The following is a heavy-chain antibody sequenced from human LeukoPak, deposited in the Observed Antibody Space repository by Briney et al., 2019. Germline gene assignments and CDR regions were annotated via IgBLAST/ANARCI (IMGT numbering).Heavy chain of an antibody. Sequence: GGSLRLSCAASGFTFSSYSMNWVRQAPGKGLEGVSSISSSSSYIYYADSEKGRFTISRDNAKNSLYLQMNSLRAEDTAVYYCARSYGDYYDSSGYYQQYVDFWGQGTLVTVSS. CDR1: GFTFSSYS. CDR3: ARSYGDYYDSSGYYQQYVDF. J-gene: IGHJ4*02. CDR2: ISSSSSYI. D-gene: IGHD3-22*01. V-gene: IGHV3-21*01.